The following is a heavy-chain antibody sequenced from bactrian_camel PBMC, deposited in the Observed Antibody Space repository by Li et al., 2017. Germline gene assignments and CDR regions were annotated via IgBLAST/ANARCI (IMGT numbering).Heavy chain of an antibody. Sequence: HVQLVESGGGSVQTGETLRLSCLGVGVTFEGADMNWYRQPPGKEREGVAAIRRAFGNTYYADSVKGRFTISHDNAQNTLHLQMNSLHPDDSAIYYCAADWARCDSWVRDWRSFRYFGQGTQVTV. CDR1: GVTFEGAD. V-gene: IGHV3S55*01. J-gene: IGHJ4*01. CDR2: IRRAFGNT. D-gene: IGHD1*01.